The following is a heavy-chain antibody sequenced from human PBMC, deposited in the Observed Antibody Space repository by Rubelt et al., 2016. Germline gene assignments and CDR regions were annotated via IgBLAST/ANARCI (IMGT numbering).Heavy chain of an antibody. CDR2: IYSGGST. D-gene: IGHD1-7*01. V-gene: IGHV3-53*01. J-gene: IGHJ6*02. CDR1: GFTVSSNY. Sequence: SGFTVSSNYMSWVRQAPGKGLEWVSGIYSGGSTYYADSVKGRFTISRDNSKNTLYLQMNSLRAEDTAVYYCARGRELYYYGMGGWGQGTTVTVSS. CDR3: ARGRELYYYGMGG.